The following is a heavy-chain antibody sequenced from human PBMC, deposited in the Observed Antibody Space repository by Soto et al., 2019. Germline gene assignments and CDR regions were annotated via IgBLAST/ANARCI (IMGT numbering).Heavy chain of an antibody. Sequence: QVLLVESGGGVVQPGRSLRLSCAASGFTFSSHGIHWVRQAPGKGLELEALISFDGSDKYYAESVKGRFTVSRDNSKNPVYLQMNSLRAEDTAVYYCAKDLTWVRGVIGYYGMDVWGQGTTVTVSS. J-gene: IGHJ6*02. V-gene: IGHV3-30*18. CDR2: ISFDGSDK. CDR3: AKDLTWVRGVIGYYGMDV. D-gene: IGHD3-10*01. CDR1: GFTFSSHG.